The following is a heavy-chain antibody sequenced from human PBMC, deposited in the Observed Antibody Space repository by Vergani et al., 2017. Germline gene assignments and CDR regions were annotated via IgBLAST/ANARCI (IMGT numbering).Heavy chain of an antibody. D-gene: IGHD6-13*01. CDR1: GGSISSGSYY. J-gene: IGHJ4*02. CDR3: AREVPGYSSSWYTSGATYFDY. Sequence: QVQLQESGPGLVKPSQTLSLTCTVSGGSISSGSYYWSWIRQPAGKGLEWIGRIYTSGSTNYNPSLKSRVTISVDTSKNQFSLKLSSVTAADTAVYYCAREVPGYSSSWYTSGATYFDYWGQGTLVTVSS. V-gene: IGHV4-61*02. CDR2: IYTSGST.